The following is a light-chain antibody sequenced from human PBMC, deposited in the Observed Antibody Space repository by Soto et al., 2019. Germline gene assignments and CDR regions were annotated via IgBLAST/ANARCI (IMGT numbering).Light chain of an antibody. CDR2: GAS. CDR1: QGITSY. CDR3: QQYYSYPRT. V-gene: IGKV1-8*01. J-gene: IGKJ1*01. Sequence: AIRMTQSPSSFSASIGDTVSITCQASQGITSYLAWYQQKPGTAPKLLIYGASTLQTGAPSRFSGSGSGTDFTLTIRSLQSEDFATYYCQQYYSYPRTFGPGTKVEVK.